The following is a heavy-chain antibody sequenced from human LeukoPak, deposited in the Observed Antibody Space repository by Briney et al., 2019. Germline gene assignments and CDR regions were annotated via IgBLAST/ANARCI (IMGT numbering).Heavy chain of an antibody. J-gene: IGHJ4*02. V-gene: IGHV4-34*01. CDR3: ARAEHYDYVWGSYRHRYYFDY. CDR1: GGSFSGYY. Sequence: SETLSLTCAVYGGSFSGYYWSWIRQPPGKGLEWIGEINHSGSTNYNPSLKSRVTISVDTSKNQFSLKLSSVTAADTAVYYCARAEHYDYVWGSYRHRYYFDYWGQGTLVTVSS. D-gene: IGHD3-16*02. CDR2: INHSGST.